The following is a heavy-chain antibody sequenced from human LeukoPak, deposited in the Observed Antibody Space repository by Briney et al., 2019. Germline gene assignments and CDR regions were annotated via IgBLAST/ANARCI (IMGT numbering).Heavy chain of an antibody. CDR1: GFTVSSNY. D-gene: IGHD3-22*01. J-gene: IGHJ5*02. CDR3: AREYYYDSSGYYYEGFDP. CDR2: IYSGGST. Sequence: GGSLRLSCAASGFTVSSNYMSWVRQAPGKGLEWVSVIYSGGSTYYADSVKGRFTISRDNSKNTLYLQMNSLRAEDTAVYYCAREYYYDSSGYYYEGFDPWGQGTLVTVSS. V-gene: IGHV3-53*01.